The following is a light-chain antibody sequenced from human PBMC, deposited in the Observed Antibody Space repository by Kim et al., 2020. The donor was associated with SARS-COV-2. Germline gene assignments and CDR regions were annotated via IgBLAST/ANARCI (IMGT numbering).Light chain of an antibody. Sequence: ASVGDRVTITCRASQSINNWLAWYQQKPGKAPKLLIYAASSLESGVPSRFSGSASGTEFTLTITSLQPDDFATYYCQQYNYYPYTFGQGTKLEI. V-gene: IGKV1-5*01. J-gene: IGKJ2*01. CDR1: QSINNW. CDR3: QQYNYYPYT. CDR2: AAS.